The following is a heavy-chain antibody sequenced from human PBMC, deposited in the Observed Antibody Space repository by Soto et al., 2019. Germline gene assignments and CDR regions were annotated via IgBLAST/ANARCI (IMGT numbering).Heavy chain of an antibody. Sequence: QVQLVESGGGVVQRGGSLRLSCAASGFTFSSYGMHWVRQAPGKGLEWVAVIWYDGSNKYYADSVKGRYTISRDDSKNTVYLQMNSLGAEDTAVYYCTRDPLIAVAAYDAFDIWGHGTWVTVSS. D-gene: IGHD6-19*01. CDR1: GFTFSSYG. CDR3: TRDPLIAVAAYDAFDI. J-gene: IGHJ3*02. CDR2: IWYDGSNK. V-gene: IGHV3-33*01.